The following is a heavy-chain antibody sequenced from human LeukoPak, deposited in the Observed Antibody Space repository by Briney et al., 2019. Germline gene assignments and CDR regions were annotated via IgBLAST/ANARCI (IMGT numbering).Heavy chain of an antibody. Sequence: GGSLRLSCAASGFTFSSYGMHWVRQAPGKGLEWVAFIRYDGSNKYYADSVKGRFTISRDNSKNTLYLQVNSLRAEDTAVYYCASSRIAVAGESDYWGQGTLVTVSS. CDR3: ASSRIAVAGESDY. V-gene: IGHV3-30*02. D-gene: IGHD6-19*01. CDR2: IRYDGSNK. J-gene: IGHJ4*02. CDR1: GFTFSSYG.